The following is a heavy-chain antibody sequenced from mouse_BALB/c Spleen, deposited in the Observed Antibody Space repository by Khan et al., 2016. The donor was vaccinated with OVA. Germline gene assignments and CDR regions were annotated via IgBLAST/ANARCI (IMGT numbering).Heavy chain of an antibody. Sequence: VQLQQSGPELVKPGASVKMSCQASGYTFTDYIIHWVKQKPGQGLEWIGYINPYNDGTKYNEKFTGKATQTSDKSPNTVYMELSGLTSEDSAVYYCARDYGRMFWFAYWGQGTLVTVSA. CDR1: GYTFTDYI. CDR3: ARDYGRMFWFAY. D-gene: IGHD1-1*01. J-gene: IGHJ3*01. V-gene: IGHV1S136*01. CDR2: INPYNDGT.